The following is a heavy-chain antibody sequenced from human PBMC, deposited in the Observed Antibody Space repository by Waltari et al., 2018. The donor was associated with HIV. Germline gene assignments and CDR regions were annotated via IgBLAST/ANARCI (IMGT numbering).Heavy chain of an antibody. D-gene: IGHD5-12*01. CDR3: AKDDRASRGLDD. Sequence: GLVQPGGSLRLSCAASGFRFSNYAMSWVRQAPGKGLEWVAVVRDIDSTYYVDSVKGRFIISRDDSKDSLYLQMNSLRVEDTAVYYCAKDDRASRGLDDWGQGTLVTVSS. V-gene: IGHV3-23*01. CDR2: VRDIDST. CDR1: GFRFSNYA. J-gene: IGHJ4*02.